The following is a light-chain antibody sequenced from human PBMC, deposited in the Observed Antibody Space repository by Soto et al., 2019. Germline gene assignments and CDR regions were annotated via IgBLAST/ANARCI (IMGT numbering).Light chain of an antibody. J-gene: IGKJ1*01. Sequence: EIVVAQSPGTLSLSPGERATLSCRASQSVSSYYLAWYQQKPGQAPRLLIYAASSRATGIPDRFSGGGSGTDFTLTISRLEPEDFAVYYYQQYGSSRWTFGQGTKVDIK. CDR2: AAS. CDR1: QSVSSYY. V-gene: IGKV3-20*01. CDR3: QQYGSSRWT.